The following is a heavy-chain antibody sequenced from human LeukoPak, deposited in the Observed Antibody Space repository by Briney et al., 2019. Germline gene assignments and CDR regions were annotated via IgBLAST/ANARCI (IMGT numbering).Heavy chain of an antibody. CDR2: INPDSGGT. J-gene: IGHJ6*03. D-gene: IGHD6-6*01. CDR1: GYRFTGYY. Sequence: GASVKLSCKASGYRFTGYYMHWVRQAPGQGLEWMGWINPDSGGTNYAQKFQGRVTLTRDTTIFTAYMELSRLRSDDTAVYYCARALAPRMHYYYMDVWGRGTTVTVSS. CDR3: ARALAPRMHYYYMDV. V-gene: IGHV1-2*02.